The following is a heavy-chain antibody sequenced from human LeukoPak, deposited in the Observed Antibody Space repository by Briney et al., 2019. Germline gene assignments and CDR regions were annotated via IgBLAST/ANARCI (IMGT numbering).Heavy chain of an antibody. D-gene: IGHD6-19*01. CDR1: GGSISSYY. CDR2: IYYSGST. Sequence: PSETLSLTCTVSGGSISSYYWSWIRQPPGKGLEWIGYIYYSGSTSYNPSLKSRVTISVDTSKNQFSLKLSSVTAADTAVYYCARGPRYSSGWYGWWGQGTLVTVSS. V-gene: IGHV4-59*01. CDR3: ARGPRYSSGWYGW. J-gene: IGHJ4*02.